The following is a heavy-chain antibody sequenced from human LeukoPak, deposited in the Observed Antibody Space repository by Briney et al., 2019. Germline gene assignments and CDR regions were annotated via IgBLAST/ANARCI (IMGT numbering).Heavy chain of an antibody. V-gene: IGHV1-2*02. D-gene: IGHD3-22*01. CDR1: GYTFTGYY. J-gene: IGHJ4*02. Sequence: GASVKVSCKASGYTFTGYYMHWVRQAPGQGLEWMGWINPNSGGTNYAQKFQGRVTMTRDTSISTAYMELSRLRSDDTAVYYCARPRYXXXXXXLEIFDYWGQGTLVAV. CDR3: ARPRYXXXXXXLEIFDY. CDR2: INPNSGGT.